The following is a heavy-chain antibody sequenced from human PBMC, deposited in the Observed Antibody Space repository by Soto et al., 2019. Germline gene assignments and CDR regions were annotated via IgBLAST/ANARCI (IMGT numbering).Heavy chain of an antibody. Sequence: ASVKVSCKVSGYTLTELSMHWVRQAPGKGLEWMGGFDPEDGETIYAQKFQGRVTMTEDTSKNQFSLKLSSVTAADTAVYYCARASYDFWSGYYFGYWGQGTLVTVPS. V-gene: IGHV1-24*01. CDR2: FDPEDGET. J-gene: IGHJ4*02. D-gene: IGHD3-3*01. CDR1: GYTLTELS. CDR3: ARASYDFWSGYYFGY.